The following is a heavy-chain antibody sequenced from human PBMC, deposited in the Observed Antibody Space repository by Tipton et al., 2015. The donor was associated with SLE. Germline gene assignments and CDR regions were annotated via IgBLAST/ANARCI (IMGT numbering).Heavy chain of an antibody. D-gene: IGHD2-21*01. Sequence: TLSLTCTVSGGSIRSGGYYWSWIRQLPGKGLEWIGYIYYTGNTYYNPSLESRVSISVDMSKNQFSLKLNSVTAADTAVYYCARRRFQSASDYWGQGTLVSVSS. CDR1: GGSIRSGGYY. V-gene: IGHV4-31*03. CDR2: IYYTGNT. J-gene: IGHJ4*02. CDR3: ARRRFQSASDY.